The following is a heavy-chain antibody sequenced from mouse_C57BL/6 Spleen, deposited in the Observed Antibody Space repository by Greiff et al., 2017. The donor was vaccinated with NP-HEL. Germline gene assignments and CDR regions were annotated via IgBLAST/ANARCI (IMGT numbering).Heavy chain of an antibody. CDR3: AIEVWDAVDY. CDR1: GYTFTSYW. CDR2: IHPNSGST. Sequence: VQLQQSGAELVKPGASVKLSCKASGYTFTSYWMHWVKQRPGQGLEWIGMIHPNSGSTNYNEKFKSKATLTVDKSSSTAYMQLSSLTAEDSAVYYCAIEVWDAVDYWGQGTTLTVSS. J-gene: IGHJ2*01. D-gene: IGHD4-1*01. V-gene: IGHV1-64*01.